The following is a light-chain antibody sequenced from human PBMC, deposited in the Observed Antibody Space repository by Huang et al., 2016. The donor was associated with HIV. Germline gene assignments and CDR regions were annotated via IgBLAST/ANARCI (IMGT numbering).Light chain of an antibody. J-gene: IGKJ2*01. V-gene: IGKV1-5*03. CDR2: KAS. Sequence: DIQMTQSPSTLSASVGDRVTLPCRARQNIGTYLAWYQQKPGKGPKLLINKASSLESGVPSRFSGTGSATEFTLTISSLQPDDFATYFCQQYNAYFPYTFGQGTKVEIK. CDR3: QQYNAYFPYT. CDR1: QNIGTY.